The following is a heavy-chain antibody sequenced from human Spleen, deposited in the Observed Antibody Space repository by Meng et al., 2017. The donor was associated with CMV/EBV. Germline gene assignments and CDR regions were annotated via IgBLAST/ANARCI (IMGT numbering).Heavy chain of an antibody. Sequence: SETLSLTCTVSGGSISSSSYYWSWIRQPPGKGLEWIGEINHSGSTNYNPSLKSRVTISVDTSKNPKLASVTAADTGVYFCARSPGFWSLDSWGQGTLVTVSS. CDR1: GGSISSSSYY. V-gene: IGHV4-39*06. D-gene: IGHD2-8*02. J-gene: IGHJ4*02. CDR3: ARSPGFWSLDS. CDR2: INHSGST.